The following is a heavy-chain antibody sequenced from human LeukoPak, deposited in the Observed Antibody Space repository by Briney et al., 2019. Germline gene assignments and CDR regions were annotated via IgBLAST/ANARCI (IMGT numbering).Heavy chain of an antibody. CDR3: ARGGAHGMDV. J-gene: IGHJ6*02. Sequence: GGSLRLSCAASGFTFSSYAMSWVRQAPGKGLAWVSAISGSGGSTYYADSVKGRFTISRDNSKNTLYLQMNSLRAEDTALYYCARGGAHGMDVWGQGTTVTVS. D-gene: IGHD1-26*01. CDR2: ISGSGGST. CDR1: GFTFSSYA. V-gene: IGHV3-23*01.